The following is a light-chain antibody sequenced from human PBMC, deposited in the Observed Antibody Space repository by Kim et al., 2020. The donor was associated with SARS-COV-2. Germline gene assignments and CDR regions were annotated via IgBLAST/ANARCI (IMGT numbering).Light chain of an antibody. V-gene: IGLV2-14*03. Sequence: GQSITISCTGTTTDVGNYNFVAWYQHHPGEATKGLIYDVTKRPSGVSNRFFGSKSGNTASLTISGLQTEDEADYYCCSYASGSTLIFGGGTQLTVL. J-gene: IGLJ2*01. CDR2: DVT. CDR3: CSYASGSTLI. CDR1: TTDVGNYNF.